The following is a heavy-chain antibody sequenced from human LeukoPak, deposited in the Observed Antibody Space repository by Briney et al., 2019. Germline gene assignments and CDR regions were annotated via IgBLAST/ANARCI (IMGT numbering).Heavy chain of an antibody. Sequence: GGSLRLSCTASGFTFSSYAMSWVRQAPGKGLEWVGHIRSKADGGTPDYIAPVKGRFTISRDDSKDTLYLQMNSLNTEDTAMYYCTTRSPARYCSDGACYSSADYWGQGTLVTVSS. CDR3: TTRSPARYCSDGACYSSADY. V-gene: IGHV3-15*01. CDR2: IRSKADGGTP. CDR1: GFTFSSYA. J-gene: IGHJ4*02. D-gene: IGHD2-15*01.